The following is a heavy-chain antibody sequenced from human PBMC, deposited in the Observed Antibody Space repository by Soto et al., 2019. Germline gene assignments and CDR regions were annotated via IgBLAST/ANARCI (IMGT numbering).Heavy chain of an antibody. CDR1: GGTFSSYA. J-gene: IGHJ4*02. CDR2: IIPIFGTA. V-gene: IGHV1-69*13. Sequence: SVKVSCKASGGTFSSYAISWVRQAPGQGLEWMGGIIPIFGTANYAQKFQGRVTITADESTSTAYMELSSLRSEDTAVYYCARAPFMVATSGYYFDYWGQGTLVTVSS. CDR3: ARAPFMVATSGYYFDY. D-gene: IGHD5-12*01.